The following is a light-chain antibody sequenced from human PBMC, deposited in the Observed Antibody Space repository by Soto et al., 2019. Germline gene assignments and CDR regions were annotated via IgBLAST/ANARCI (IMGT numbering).Light chain of an antibody. J-gene: IGLJ1*01. CDR3: SSYTLL. V-gene: IGLV2-14*01. Sequence: SVLTQPASVSGSPGQSITISCTGTSSDVGGYNYVSWYQQHPGKAPKLMIYDVSNRPSGVSNRFSGSKSGNTASLTISGLQAEDEADYYCSSYTLLFGTGTKVTVL. CDR1: SSDVGGYNY. CDR2: DVS.